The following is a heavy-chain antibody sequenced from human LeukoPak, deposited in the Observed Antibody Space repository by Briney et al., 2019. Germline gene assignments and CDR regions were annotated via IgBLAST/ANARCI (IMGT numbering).Heavy chain of an antibody. V-gene: IGHV4-59*01. D-gene: IGHD5-24*01. J-gene: IGHJ5*02. CDR1: GGSISSYY. Sequence: SETLSLTCTVSGGSISSYYWSWIRQPPGKGLEWIGYIYYSGSTNYNPSLKSRVTISVDTSKNQFSLKLSSVTAADTAVYYCARGRLEMATITWGQGTLVTVSS. CDR2: IYYSGST. CDR3: ARGRLEMATIT.